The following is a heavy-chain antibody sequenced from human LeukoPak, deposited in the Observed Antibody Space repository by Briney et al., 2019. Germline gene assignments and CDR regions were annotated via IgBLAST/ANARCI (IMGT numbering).Heavy chain of an antibody. CDR1: GFTFSSYA. CDR2: IRGSGGST. J-gene: IGHJ4*02. Sequence: WGFLRLSCAASGFTFSSYALSWVRQAPGEGLEGVSTIRGSGGSTYYADSVKGRFTISRDNSKNTLYLQMNSLRAEDTAVYYCAKTPIVGALSRRDPPTFDYWGQGTLVTVSS. CDR3: AKTPIVGALSRRDPPTFDY. V-gene: IGHV3-23*01. D-gene: IGHD1-26*01.